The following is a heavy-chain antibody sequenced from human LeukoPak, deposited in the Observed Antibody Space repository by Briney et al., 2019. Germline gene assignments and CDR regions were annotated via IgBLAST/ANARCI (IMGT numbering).Heavy chain of an antibody. J-gene: IGHJ3*02. CDR2: TYYRSKWYN. CDR3: ARADYYDSSGYYQGAFDAFYI. D-gene: IGHD3-22*01. Sequence: SQTLSHTCAISGDSVSSNSAAWNCIRQSPSRGLEWLGRTYYRSKWYNDYAVSVKSRITINPVTSKNQFSLQLNSVTPEDTAVYYCARADYYDSSGYYQGAFDAFYIWDRAPVVTVSS. V-gene: IGHV6-1*01. CDR1: GDSVSSNSAA.